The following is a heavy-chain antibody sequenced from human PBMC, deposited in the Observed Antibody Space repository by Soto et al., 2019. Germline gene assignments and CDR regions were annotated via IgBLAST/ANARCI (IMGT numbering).Heavy chain of an antibody. Sequence: SVKVSCKASGGTFSIYAISWVRQAPGQGLEWMGGIIPIFGTANYAQKFQGRVTITADESTSTAYMELSSLRSEDTAVYYCASAYCGGDCYLNSYFYGMDVWGQGTTVTVSS. CDR3: ASAYCGGDCYLNSYFYGMDV. CDR2: IIPIFGTA. CDR1: GGTFSIYA. D-gene: IGHD2-21*02. V-gene: IGHV1-69*13. J-gene: IGHJ6*02.